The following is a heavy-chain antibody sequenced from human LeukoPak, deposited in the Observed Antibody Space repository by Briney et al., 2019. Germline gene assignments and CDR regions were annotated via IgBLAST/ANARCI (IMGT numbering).Heavy chain of an antibody. D-gene: IGHD6-13*01. Sequence: SVKVSCKASGGTFSSYAISRVRQAPGQGLEWMGGIIPIFGTANYAQKFQGRVTITTDESTSTAYMELSSLRSEDTAVYYCARGGYSSSWFRHYYYYMDVWGKGTTVTVSS. V-gene: IGHV1-69*05. CDR2: IIPIFGTA. CDR3: ARGGYSSSWFRHYYYYMDV. CDR1: GGTFSSYA. J-gene: IGHJ6*03.